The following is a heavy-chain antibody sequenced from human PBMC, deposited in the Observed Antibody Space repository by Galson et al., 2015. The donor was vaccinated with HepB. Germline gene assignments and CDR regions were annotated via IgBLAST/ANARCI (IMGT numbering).Heavy chain of an antibody. D-gene: IGHD4-17*01. Sequence: SLRLSCAASGFTFNIYAMSWVRQAPGKGLEWVSVMNGIGTTTYYADSVKGRFTISRDNSRNTLYLQMNSLRAEDTAVYYCAKDDYGDYTYFHHWGQGTRVTVSS. CDR3: AKDDYGDYTYFHH. CDR2: MNGIGTTT. V-gene: IGHV3-23*01. CDR1: GFTFNIYA. J-gene: IGHJ1*01.